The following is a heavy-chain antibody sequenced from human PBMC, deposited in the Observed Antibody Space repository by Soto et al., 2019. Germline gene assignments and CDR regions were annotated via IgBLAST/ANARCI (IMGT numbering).Heavy chain of an antibody. CDR2: ISYDGSLQ. V-gene: IGHV3-30*18. CDR1: GFIFSNYG. D-gene: IGHD3-10*01. J-gene: IGHJ4*02. Sequence: QMQVVESGGGVVQPGRSLRLSCAASGFIFSNYGMHWVRQAPGKGLEWVAVISYDGSLQYYADSVSGRFTISRDNSKNAVYLRMNSLRPEDTAVYYCVKGGDELWGQGTLATVSS. CDR3: VKGGDEL.